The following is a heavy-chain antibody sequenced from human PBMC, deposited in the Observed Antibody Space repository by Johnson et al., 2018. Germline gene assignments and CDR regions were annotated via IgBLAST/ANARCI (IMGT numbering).Heavy chain of an antibody. V-gene: IGHV4-4*02. CDR1: GDSISIPHW. CDR3: AKTRRDCSSWCAFDI. Sequence: QVQLQESGPRLVKPSETLSLTCGVSGDSISIPHWWSWVRQPPGKGLEWIGEVYHTGSTNYNPSLKSRVTISADMFKNPISLKFGFVTAAAPAVNYCAKTRRDCSSWCAFDIWGQGTVVTVAS. D-gene: IGHD2-21*02. J-gene: IGHJ3*02. CDR2: VYHTGST.